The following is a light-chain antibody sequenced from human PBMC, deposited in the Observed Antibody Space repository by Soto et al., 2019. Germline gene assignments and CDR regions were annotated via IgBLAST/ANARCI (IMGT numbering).Light chain of an antibody. J-gene: IGKJ4*01. V-gene: IGKV3D-15*01. Sequence: EVLMTQSPATLSVSPGERATLSCRASQSVSSNLAWYQQKVGQAPRLLIYGASLRATGIPARFSGSGSGTEFTLTISSLQSEDFAVSFCQQYNNWPPLTFGGGTQVVIK. CDR2: GAS. CDR3: QQYNNWPPLT. CDR1: QSVSSN.